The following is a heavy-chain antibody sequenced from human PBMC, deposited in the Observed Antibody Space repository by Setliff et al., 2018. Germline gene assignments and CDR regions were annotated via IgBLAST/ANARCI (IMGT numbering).Heavy chain of an antibody. V-gene: IGHV3-23*01. CDR1: GFTFSSYA. D-gene: IGHD2-21*01. J-gene: IGHJ4*02. CDR3: ARDSPIRLGVIPS. CDR2: ISGSGGST. Sequence: GGSLRLSCAASGFTFSSYAMSWVRQAPGKGLEWVSAISGSGGSTYYADSVKGRFTISRDNAKNSLYLQMNSLRAEDTAVYYCARDSPIRLGVIPSWGPGTLVTVSS.